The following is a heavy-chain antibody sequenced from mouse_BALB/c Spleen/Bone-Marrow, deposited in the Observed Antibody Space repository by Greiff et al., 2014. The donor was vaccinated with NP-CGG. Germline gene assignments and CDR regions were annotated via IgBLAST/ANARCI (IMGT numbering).Heavy chain of an antibody. Sequence: VQLQQSGAELVKPGASVKLSCTASGFNIKDTYMHWVKQRPEQGLEWIGRIDPANGNTKYDPKFQGKATITADTSSNTAYLQLSSLTSENTAVYYCAPYYCSSSQFAYWGQGTLVTVSA. CDR1: GFNIKDTY. D-gene: IGHD1-1*01. CDR3: APYYCSSSQFAY. J-gene: IGHJ3*01. CDR2: IDPANGNT. V-gene: IGHV14-3*02.